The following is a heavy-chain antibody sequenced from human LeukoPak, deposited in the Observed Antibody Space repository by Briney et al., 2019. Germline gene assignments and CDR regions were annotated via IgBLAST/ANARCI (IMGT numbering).Heavy chain of an antibody. V-gene: IGHV3-23*01. CDR1: GFTFSGYA. J-gene: IGHJ4*02. CDR3: AKIGLGYCSSTSCLFFDY. D-gene: IGHD2-2*01. Sequence: GGSLRLSCAASGFTFSGYAMSWVRQAPGKGLEWVSAISGSGGSTYYADSVKGRFTISRDNSKNTLYLQMNSLRAEDTAVYYCAKIGLGYCSSTSCLFFDYWGQGTLVTVSS. CDR2: ISGSGGST.